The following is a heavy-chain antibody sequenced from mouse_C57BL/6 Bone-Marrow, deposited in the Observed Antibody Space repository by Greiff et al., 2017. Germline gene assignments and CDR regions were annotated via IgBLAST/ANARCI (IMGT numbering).Heavy chain of an antibody. CDR1: GFTFTDYY. Sequence: VQLQESGGGLVQPGGSLSLSCAASGFTFTDYYMSWVRQPPGKALEWLGFIRNKANGYTTEYSASVKGRFTISRDNSQSTLYLQMNALRAEDSATSDGERYKNYYGSSYAMDYWGQGTSVTVSS. CDR2: IRNKANGYTT. D-gene: IGHD1-1*01. CDR3: ERYKNYYGSSYAMDY. V-gene: IGHV7-3*01. J-gene: IGHJ4*01.